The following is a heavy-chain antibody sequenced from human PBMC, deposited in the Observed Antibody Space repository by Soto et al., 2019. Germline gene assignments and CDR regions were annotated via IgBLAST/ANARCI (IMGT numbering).Heavy chain of an antibody. Sequence: QVQLVQSGAEVKNPGASVKVSCKASGYTFTTYGFSWVRQAPGQGLDWMGWIGPYTGVTNYAQQFQGRVTMTTDTSTSTADMELRSLTSDDTAVYYCARDGDGPGRHYDYWGQGTLITVSS. D-gene: IGHD3-10*01. CDR1: GYTFTTYG. V-gene: IGHV1-18*01. J-gene: IGHJ4*02. CDR3: ARDGDGPGRHYDY. CDR2: IGPYTGVT.